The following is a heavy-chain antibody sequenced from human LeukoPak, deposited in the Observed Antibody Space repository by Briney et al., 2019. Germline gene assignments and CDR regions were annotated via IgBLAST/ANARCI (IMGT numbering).Heavy chain of an antibody. Sequence: SETLSLTRTVSGGSISSSSYYWGWIRQPPGKGLEWIGSIYYSGSTYYNPSLKSRVTISVDTSKNQFSLKLSSVTAADTAVYYCATTATYSSGWYYDYWGQGTLVTVSS. CDR3: ATTATYSSGWYYDY. V-gene: IGHV4-39*01. J-gene: IGHJ4*02. D-gene: IGHD6-25*01. CDR1: GGSISSSSYY. CDR2: IYYSGST.